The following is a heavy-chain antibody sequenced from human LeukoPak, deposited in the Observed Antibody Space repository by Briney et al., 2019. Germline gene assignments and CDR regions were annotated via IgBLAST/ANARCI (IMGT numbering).Heavy chain of an antibody. CDR1: GFTFSSHE. V-gene: IGHV3-48*03. CDR2: ISSSGSAK. J-gene: IGHJ4*02. CDR3: ARAAHYDAGGYYLPDY. D-gene: IGHD3-22*01. Sequence: PGGSLRLSCAASGFTFSSHEMNWVRQAPGKGLEWISYISSSGSAKYYADSVKGRFTISRDNAENSLDLQLNSLRTEDTAFYYCARAAHYDAGGYYLPDYCGQGALVTVSS.